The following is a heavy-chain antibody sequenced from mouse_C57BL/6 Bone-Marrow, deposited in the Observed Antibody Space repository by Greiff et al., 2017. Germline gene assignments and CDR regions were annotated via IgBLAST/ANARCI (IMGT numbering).Heavy chain of an antibody. Sequence: QVQLQQPGAELVRPGTSVKLSCKASGYTFTSYWMHWVKQRPGQGLEWIGVIDPSDSYTNYNQKFKGKATLTVDTSSSTAYMQLSSLTSEDSAVYYCARCGTAQVPWFAYWGQGTLVTVSA. V-gene: IGHV1-59*01. D-gene: IGHD3-2*02. CDR1: GYTFTSYW. J-gene: IGHJ3*01. CDR3: ARCGTAQVPWFAY. CDR2: IDPSDSYT.